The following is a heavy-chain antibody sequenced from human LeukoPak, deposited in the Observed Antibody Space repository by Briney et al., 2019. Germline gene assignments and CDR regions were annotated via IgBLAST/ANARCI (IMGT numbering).Heavy chain of an antibody. D-gene: IGHD5-12*01. CDR1: GFTFSRYW. CDR3: ARSSTSGYDRIDFDY. J-gene: IGHJ4*02. CDR2: INSDGSST. Sequence: GGSLRLSCAASGFTFSRYWMHWVRQAPGKGLVWVSRINSDGSSTSYAESVKGRFAISRDKAKKTLYLQMNSLRAEDTAVYYCARSSTSGYDRIDFDYWGQGTQVTVSS. V-gene: IGHV3-74*01.